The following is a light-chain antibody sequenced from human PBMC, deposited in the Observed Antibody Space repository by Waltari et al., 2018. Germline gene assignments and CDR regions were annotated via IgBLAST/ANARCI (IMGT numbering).Light chain of an antibody. Sequence: ENVLTQSPGTLSLSPGERATLSCRASQSASSSYLAWYQQKPGQAPRLLIHDASSRATGIPERFSGSGSGTDFTHTISRLEPEDFAVYYCQQDGSSPLTFGGGTKVEI. J-gene: IGKJ4*01. CDR1: QSASSSY. V-gene: IGKV3-20*01. CDR2: DAS. CDR3: QQDGSSPLT.